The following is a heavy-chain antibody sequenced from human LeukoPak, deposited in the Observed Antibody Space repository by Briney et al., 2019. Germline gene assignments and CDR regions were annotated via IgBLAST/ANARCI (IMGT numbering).Heavy chain of an antibody. J-gene: IGHJ4*02. CDR2: IIPIFGTA. D-gene: IGHD3-22*01. Sequence: GSSVKVSCKASGGTFSSYAISWVRQAPGQGFEWMGRIIPIFGTANYAQKFQGRVTITTDESTSTAYMELSSLRSEDTAVYYCARAYRPGYYDSSGYYGYWGQGTLVTLSS. CDR1: GGTFSSYA. V-gene: IGHV1-69*05. CDR3: ARAYRPGYYDSSGYYGY.